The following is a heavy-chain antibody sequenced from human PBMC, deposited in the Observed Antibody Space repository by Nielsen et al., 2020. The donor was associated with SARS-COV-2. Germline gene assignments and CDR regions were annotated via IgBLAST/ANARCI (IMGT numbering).Heavy chain of an antibody. CDR1: GFTFSDAW. V-gene: IGHV3-15*01. CDR3: TTDPIITIFGVVTGY. J-gene: IGHJ4*02. D-gene: IGHD3-3*01. CDR2: IKSKTDGGTT. Sequence: GGSLRLSCAASGFTFSDAWMSWVSQAPGKGLEWVGRIKSKTDGGTTDYAAPVKGRFTISRDDSKNTLYLQMNSLKTEDTAVYYCTTDPIITIFGVVTGYCGQGTLVTVSS.